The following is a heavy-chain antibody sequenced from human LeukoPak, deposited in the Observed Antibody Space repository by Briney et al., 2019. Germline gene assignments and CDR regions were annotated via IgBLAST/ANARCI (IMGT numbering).Heavy chain of an antibody. CDR2: ISYDGSNK. V-gene: IGHV3-30*18. Sequence: GGSQRLSCAASGFTFSTYWTGWVRQAPGKGLEWVAVISYDGSNKYYADSVKGRFTISRDNSKNTLYLQMNSLRAEDTAVYYCAKAHHPRKYSGSYYLIGYWGQGTLVTVSS. D-gene: IGHD1-26*01. CDR3: AKAHHPRKYSGSYYLIGY. CDR1: GFTFSTYW. J-gene: IGHJ4*02.